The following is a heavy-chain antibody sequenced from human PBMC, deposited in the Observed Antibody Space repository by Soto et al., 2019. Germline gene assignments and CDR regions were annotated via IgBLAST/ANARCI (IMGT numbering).Heavy chain of an antibody. CDR2: MNEDGGTT. Sequence: GGSLRLSGAASGFTFSSYWMHWVRQAPGKGLVWVSRMNEDGGTTDYADSVKGRFTISRDNAKNTLYLQMNSLRVEDTAVYYCASDLSGRADVWGQGTTVTVSS. CDR1: GFTFSSYW. J-gene: IGHJ6*02. CDR3: ASDLSGRADV. V-gene: IGHV3-74*01. D-gene: IGHD3-10*01.